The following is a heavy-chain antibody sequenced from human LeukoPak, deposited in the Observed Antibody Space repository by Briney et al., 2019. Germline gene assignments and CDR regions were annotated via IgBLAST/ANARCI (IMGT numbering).Heavy chain of an antibody. J-gene: IGHJ4*02. D-gene: IGHD6-13*01. CDR1: GGSISSYY. V-gene: IGHV4-59*08. CDR3: ARRGLGIAAAGPYFDY. Sequence: PSETLSLTCTVSGGSISSYYWSWIRQPPGRGLEWIGYIYYSGSTNYNPSLKSRVTISVDTSKNQFSLKLSSVTAADTAVYYCARRGLGIAAAGPYFDYCGQGTLVTVSS. CDR2: IYYSGST.